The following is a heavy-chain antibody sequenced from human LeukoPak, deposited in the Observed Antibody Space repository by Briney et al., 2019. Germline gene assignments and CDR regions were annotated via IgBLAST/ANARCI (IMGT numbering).Heavy chain of an antibody. D-gene: IGHD6-19*01. CDR1: GFTFSSYA. V-gene: IGHV3-23*01. CDR3: ATSESSGWFPFDY. J-gene: IGHJ4*02. CDR2: ISGSGGST. Sequence: GRSLRLSCAASGFTFSSYAMSWVRQAPGKGLEWVSAISGSGGSTYYADSVKGRFTISRDNSKNTLYLQMNSLRAEDTAVYYCATSESSGWFPFDYWGQGTLVTVSS.